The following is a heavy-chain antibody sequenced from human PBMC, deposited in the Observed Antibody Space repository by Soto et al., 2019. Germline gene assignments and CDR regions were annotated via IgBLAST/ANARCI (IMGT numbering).Heavy chain of an antibody. Sequence: EVQLLESGGGLVQPGGSLRLSCAASGFTFSSYAMSWVRQAPGKGLEWVSAISGSGGSTYYADSVKGRFTISRDNSKNTLYLQMNSLRAEDTAVYYCEGLDQLLPEMNDAFDIWGQGTMVTVSS. D-gene: IGHD2-2*01. CDR1: GFTFSSYA. V-gene: IGHV3-23*01. J-gene: IGHJ3*02. CDR2: ISGSGGST. CDR3: EGLDQLLPEMNDAFDI.